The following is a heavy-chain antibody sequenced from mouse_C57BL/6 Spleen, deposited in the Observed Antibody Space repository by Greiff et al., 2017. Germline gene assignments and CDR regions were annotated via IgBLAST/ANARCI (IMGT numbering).Heavy chain of an antibody. CDR2: INPGSGGT. CDR3: ARDYDYSWYFDV. CDR1: GYAFTNYL. Sequence: QVQLKESGAELVRPGTSVKVSCKASGYAFTNYLIEWVKQRPGQGLEWIGVINPGSGGTNYNEKFKGKATLTADKSSSTAYMQLSSLTSEDSAVYFCARDYDYSWYFDVWSTGTTVTVSS. D-gene: IGHD2-4*01. J-gene: IGHJ1*03. V-gene: IGHV1-54*01.